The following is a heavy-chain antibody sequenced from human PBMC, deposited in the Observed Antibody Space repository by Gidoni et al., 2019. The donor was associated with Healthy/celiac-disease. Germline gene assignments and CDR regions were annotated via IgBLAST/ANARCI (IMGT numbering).Heavy chain of an antibody. V-gene: IGHV1-3*01. Sequence: QVQLVQSGAEVKKPGASVKVSYKASGYTFTSYAMHWVRQAPGQRLEWMGWINAGNGNTKYSQKFQGRVTITRDTSASTAYMELSSLRSEDTAVYYCASGDSSGYYPFDYWGQGTLVTVSS. D-gene: IGHD3-22*01. CDR1: GYTFTSYA. CDR3: ASGDSSGYYPFDY. J-gene: IGHJ4*02. CDR2: INAGNGNT.